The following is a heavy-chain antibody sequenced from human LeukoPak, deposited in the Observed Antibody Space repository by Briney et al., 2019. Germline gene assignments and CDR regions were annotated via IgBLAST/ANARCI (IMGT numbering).Heavy chain of an antibody. J-gene: IGHJ5*02. D-gene: IGHD3-10*01. CDR3: ARYYYGSGRGANWFDP. Sequence: GESLKISCKGSGYSFTSYWIGWVRQMPGKGLEWMGIIYPGDSDTRYSPSFQGQVTISADKSISTAYLQWRSLKASDTAMYYCARYYYGSGRGANWFDPWGQGTLVTVSS. CDR1: GYSFTSYW. V-gene: IGHV5-51*01. CDR2: IYPGDSDT.